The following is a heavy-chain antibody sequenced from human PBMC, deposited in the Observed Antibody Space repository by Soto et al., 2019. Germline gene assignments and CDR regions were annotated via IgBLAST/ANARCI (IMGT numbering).Heavy chain of an antibody. CDR3: ARDLGYGSGSSVNHQLDC. CDR1: GFTLRSYW. Sequence: GESLRLSCAASGFTLRSYWMSWVRQAPGKGLEWLATIKTDASEKKYVDSVKGRFTVSRDNAKNSLYLQMDSLRAEDTAVYYCARDLGYGSGSSVNHQLDCSGRGTLVPVSS. V-gene: IGHV3-7*01. J-gene: IGHJ5*01. CDR2: IKTDASEK. D-gene: IGHD3-10*01.